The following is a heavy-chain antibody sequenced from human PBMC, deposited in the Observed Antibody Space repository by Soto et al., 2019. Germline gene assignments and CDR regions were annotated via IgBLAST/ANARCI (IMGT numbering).Heavy chain of an antibody. CDR3: ARAPIVVVVAAYFDY. J-gene: IGHJ4*02. Sequence: SETLSLTCTVSGGSISSGGYYWSWIRQHPGKGLEWIGYIYYSGSTYYNPSLKSRVTISVDTSKNQFSLKLSSVTAADTAVYYCARAPIVVVVAAYFDYWGQGTLVTVSS. D-gene: IGHD2-15*01. CDR2: IYYSGST. V-gene: IGHV4-31*03. CDR1: GGSISSGGYY.